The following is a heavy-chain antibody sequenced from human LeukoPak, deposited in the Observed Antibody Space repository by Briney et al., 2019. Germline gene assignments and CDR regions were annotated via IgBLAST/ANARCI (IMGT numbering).Heavy chain of an antibody. CDR3: AKDGEGGSSWYFIAFDI. CDR2: ISGSGGST. V-gene: IGHV3-23*01. Sequence: EPGGSLRLSCAASGFTFSSYAMSWVRQAPGKGLEWVSAISGSGGSTYYADSVKGRFTISRDNSKNTLYLQMNSLRAEDTAVYYCAKDGEGGSSWYFIAFDIWGQGTMVTVSS. J-gene: IGHJ3*02. CDR1: GFTFSSYA. D-gene: IGHD6-13*01.